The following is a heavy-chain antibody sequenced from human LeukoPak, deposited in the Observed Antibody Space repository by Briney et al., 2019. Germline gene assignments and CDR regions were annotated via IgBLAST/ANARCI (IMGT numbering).Heavy chain of an antibody. J-gene: IGHJ4*02. CDR1: GGSISSYY. Sequence: SESLSVTCNVPGGSISSYYWNWIRQPPGEGRGWIGYIYSSGRIDYNPSLKSRVNILIDTSKNQFSLKLHSVTAADTAVYYCARGDGSGTILDYWDQGTLVTVSS. CDR3: ARGDGSGTILDY. V-gene: IGHV4-59*01. CDR2: IYSSGRI. D-gene: IGHD3-10*01.